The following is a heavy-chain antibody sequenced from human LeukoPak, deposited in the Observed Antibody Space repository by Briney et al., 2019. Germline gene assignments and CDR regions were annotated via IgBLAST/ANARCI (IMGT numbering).Heavy chain of an antibody. Sequence: GGSLRLSCAASGFTFSSYSMNGVREAPGKGLEWDSSSSSSSSYIYYADSVKGRFTIFRDNAKNSLYLQMNSLRAEDTAVYYCARDAVAGTLRYYYYMDVWGKGTTVTVSS. V-gene: IGHV3-21*01. J-gene: IGHJ6*03. CDR1: GFTFSSYS. CDR2: SSSSSSYI. CDR3: ARDAVAGTLRYYYYMDV. D-gene: IGHD6-19*01.